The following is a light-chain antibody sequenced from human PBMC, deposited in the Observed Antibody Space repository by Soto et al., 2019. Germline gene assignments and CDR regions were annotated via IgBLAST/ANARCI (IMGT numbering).Light chain of an antibody. CDR3: QSYDSSLSEWV. CDR2: GNS. J-gene: IGLJ3*02. Sequence: QSVLTQPPSVSGAPGQRVTISCTGSSSNIGAGYDVHWYQQLPGTAPKLLIYGNSNRPAGVPDRFSGSKSGTAASLAITGLQAEDEADYYGQSYDSSLSEWVFGGGTKLTVL. CDR1: SSNIGAGYD. V-gene: IGLV1-40*01.